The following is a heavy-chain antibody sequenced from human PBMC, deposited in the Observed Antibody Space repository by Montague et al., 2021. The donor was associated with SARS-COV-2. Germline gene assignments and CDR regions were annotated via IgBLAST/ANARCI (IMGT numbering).Heavy chain of an antibody. J-gene: IGHJ6*03. CDR1: GDSVSSNSAA. CDR2: TYYRSKWYN. V-gene: IGHV6-1*01. Sequence: CAISGDSVSSNSAAWNWIRQSPSRGLEWLGGTYYRSKWYNDYAVSVKSRITINPDTSKNQFSLQLNSVTPEDTTVYYCARDLKPPGDILTGYLPYYYYMDVWARELWSPSP. D-gene: IGHD3-9*01. CDR3: ARDLKPPGDILTGYLPYYYYMDV.